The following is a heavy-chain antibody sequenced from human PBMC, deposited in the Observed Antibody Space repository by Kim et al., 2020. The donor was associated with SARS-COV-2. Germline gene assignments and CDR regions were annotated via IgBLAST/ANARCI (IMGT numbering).Heavy chain of an antibody. D-gene: IGHD4-17*01. Sequence: GGSLRLSCAASGFTFSSYWMSWVRQAPGKGLEWVANIKQDGSEKYYVDSVKGRFTISRDNAKNSLYLQMNSLRAEDTAVYYCAGYDYGDYRPIDYWGQGTLVTVSS. CDR3: AGYDYGDYRPIDY. CDR2: IKQDGSEK. J-gene: IGHJ4*02. CDR1: GFTFSSYW. V-gene: IGHV3-7*01.